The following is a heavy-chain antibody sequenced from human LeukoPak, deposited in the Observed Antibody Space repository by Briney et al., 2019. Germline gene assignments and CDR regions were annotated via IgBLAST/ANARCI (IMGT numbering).Heavy chain of an antibody. CDR1: GGTFSSYA. V-gene: IGHV1-69*05. D-gene: IGHD6-13*01. CDR2: IIPIFGTA. CDR3: ARDRGSSWSTDAFDI. Sequence: AASVKVSCKASGGTFSSYAISWVRQAPGQGLEWMGGIIPIFGTANYAQKFQGRVTITTDESTSTAYMELSSLSSEDTAVYYCARDRGSSWSTDAFDIWGQGTMVTVSS. J-gene: IGHJ3*02.